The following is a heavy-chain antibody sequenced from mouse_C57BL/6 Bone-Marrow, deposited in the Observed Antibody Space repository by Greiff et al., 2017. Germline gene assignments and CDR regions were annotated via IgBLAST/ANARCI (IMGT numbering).Heavy chain of an antibody. V-gene: IGHV5-17*01. CDR1: GFTFSDYG. CDR3: ARYDVYYAMDY. CDR2: ISSGSGTI. J-gene: IGHJ4*01. Sequence: DVQLQESGGGLVKPGGSLKLSCAASGFTFSDYGMHWVSQAPETGLEWVAYISSGSGTIYYADTVKGRFTISRDNAKNNLFLQMTSLRSEDTAMYYCARYDVYYAMDYWGQGTTVTVSS. D-gene: IGHD2-12*01.